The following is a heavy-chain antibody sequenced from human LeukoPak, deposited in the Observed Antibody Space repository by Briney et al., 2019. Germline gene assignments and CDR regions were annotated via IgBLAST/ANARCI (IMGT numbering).Heavy chain of an antibody. J-gene: IGHJ4*02. CDR1: GGSISSYY. Sequence: KPSETLSLTCTVSGGSISSYYLSWIRQPPGKGLEWIGYIYYSGSTNYNPSLKSRVTISVDTSKNQFSLKLSSVTAADTAVYYCARDGYYYDSSGYYKGAFDYWGQGTLVTVSS. CDR3: ARDGYYYDSSGYYKGAFDY. V-gene: IGHV4-59*01. CDR2: IYYSGST. D-gene: IGHD3-22*01.